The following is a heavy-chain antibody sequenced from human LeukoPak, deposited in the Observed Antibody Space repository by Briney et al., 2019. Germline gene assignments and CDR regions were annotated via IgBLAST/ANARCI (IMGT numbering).Heavy chain of an antibody. CDR3: ARLQYYYDSNGYYRLNYFDH. Sequence: PSETLTLSCTVSGDSISSSSMYWGWIRQPPGKGLEWIGNIYYSGSTYYSPSLRSRLTISLDTSRNQFSLTLSSMTAADTAVYYCARLQYYYDSNGYYRLNYFDHWGSVTVVTVSS. CDR1: GDSISSSSMY. V-gene: IGHV4-39*01. J-gene: IGHJ4*01. D-gene: IGHD3-22*01. CDR2: IYYSGST.